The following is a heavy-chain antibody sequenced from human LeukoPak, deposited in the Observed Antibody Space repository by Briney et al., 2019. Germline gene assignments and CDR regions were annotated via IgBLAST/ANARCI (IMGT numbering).Heavy chain of an antibody. CDR2: IYYSGST. V-gene: IGHV4-39*01. CDR1: GGSISSSSYY. CDR3: ARGTRSGYSYGVVDI. J-gene: IGHJ3*02. Sequence: SETLSLTCAVSGGSISSSSYYWGWIRQPPGKGLEWIGSIYYSGSTYYNPSLKSRVTISVDTSKNQFSLKLSSVTAADTAVYYCARGTRSGYSYGVVDIWGQGTMVTVSS. D-gene: IGHD5-18*01.